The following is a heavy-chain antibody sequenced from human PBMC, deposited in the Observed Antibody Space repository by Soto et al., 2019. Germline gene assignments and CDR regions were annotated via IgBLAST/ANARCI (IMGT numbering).Heavy chain of an antibody. Sequence: ASVKVSCKASGYSFSSDAVWWVRQAPGQGLEWVGSISAKNGNTISGQKFQGRVTMTTDTFTNTAYMELRSLGSDDTAVYYCARVFNQWLPPDFWGQGTLVTVS. D-gene: IGHD6-19*01. V-gene: IGHV1-18*01. CDR1: GYSFSSDA. CDR2: ISAKNGNT. CDR3: ARVFNQWLPPDF. J-gene: IGHJ4*02.